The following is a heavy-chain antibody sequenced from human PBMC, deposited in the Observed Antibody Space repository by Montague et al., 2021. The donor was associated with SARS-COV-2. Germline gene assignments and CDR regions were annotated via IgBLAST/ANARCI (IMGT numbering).Heavy chain of an antibody. CDR2: IYNSGST. CDR1: GGSISRYS. V-gene: IGHV4-59*01. Sequence: SETLSLTCTVSGGSISRYSWTWTRQPPGKGLEWIGYIYNSGSTTXXPSLTSRVTISVDTSKNQFSLKLSSVAAADTAVYYCSRAGRASSWYEVAFDIWGQGTMVTVSS. CDR3: SRAGRASSWYEVAFDI. D-gene: IGHD6-13*01. J-gene: IGHJ3*02.